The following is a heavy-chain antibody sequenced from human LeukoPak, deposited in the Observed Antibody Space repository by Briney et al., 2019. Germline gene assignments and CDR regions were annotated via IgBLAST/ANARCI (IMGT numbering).Heavy chain of an antibody. J-gene: IGHJ5*02. D-gene: IGHD3-22*01. CDR1: GYTFTGYY. V-gene: IGHV1-2*02. Sequence: ASVKVSCKASGYTFTGYYMHWVRQAPGQGLEWMGWINPNSGGTNYAQKFQGRVTMTRDTSISTAYMELSRLRSDDTAVYYCARVGATHYDSSGYPQGFDPWGQGTLVTVSS. CDR2: INPNSGGT. CDR3: ARVGATHYDSSGYPQGFDP.